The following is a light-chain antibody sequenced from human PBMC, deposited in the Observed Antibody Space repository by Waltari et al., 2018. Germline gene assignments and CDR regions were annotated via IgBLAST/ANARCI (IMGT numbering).Light chain of an antibody. CDR2: DAS. CDR3: QQRYSWPLT. Sequence: EIVLTQSPATLSLSPGERATLSCRASQSVSSYLAWYQQKPGQAPKLLIYDASNRATGLPARFSGSGSGTDFTLTISSLEPEDFAVYFCQQRYSWPLTFGQGTKVEF. V-gene: IGKV3-11*01. J-gene: IGKJ1*01. CDR1: QSVSSY.